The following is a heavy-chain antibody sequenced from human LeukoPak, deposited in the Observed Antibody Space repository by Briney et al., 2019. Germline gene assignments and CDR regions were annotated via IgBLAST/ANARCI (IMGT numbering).Heavy chain of an antibody. Sequence: SETLSLTCTVSGGSISTYYWSWVRLPPGKGLEWIGYIYNSGSTKYNPSLKSRVTVSVDTSKSQFSLTLSSVTAADTAVYYCARHVYGKGMYVWGKGTTVTVSS. CDR3: ARHVYGKGMYV. CDR1: GGSISTYY. V-gene: IGHV4-59*08. J-gene: IGHJ6*04. CDR2: IYNSGST. D-gene: IGHD4-17*01.